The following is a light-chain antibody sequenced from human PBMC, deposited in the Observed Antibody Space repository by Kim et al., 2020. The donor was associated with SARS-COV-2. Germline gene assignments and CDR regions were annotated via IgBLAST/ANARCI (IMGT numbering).Light chain of an antibody. J-gene: IGLJ2*01. CDR1: ISNIGAGHD. Sequence: SGAPGQWVTISCTGNISNIGAGHDVHWYQQLPGTAPQLLIFANNNRPSGVPDRFSGSKSGTSASLAITGLQAEDEADYYCQSGSVFGGGTQLTVL. CDR2: ANN. V-gene: IGLV1-40*01. CDR3: QSGSV.